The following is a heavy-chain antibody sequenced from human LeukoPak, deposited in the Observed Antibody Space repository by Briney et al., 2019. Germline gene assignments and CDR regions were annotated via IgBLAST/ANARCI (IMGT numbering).Heavy chain of an antibody. Sequence: SETLSLTCSVSGYSISSGYYLDWIRQPPGKGLEWIASIYHSGKSYYNPSLESRVTISVDTSKNQFSLKLSSVTAADTAVYYCARGFDYYDSSGYSYYFDYWGQGTLVTVSS. D-gene: IGHD3-22*01. CDR1: GYSISSGYY. J-gene: IGHJ4*02. V-gene: IGHV4-38-2*02. CDR3: ARGFDYYDSSGYSYYFDY. CDR2: IYHSGKS.